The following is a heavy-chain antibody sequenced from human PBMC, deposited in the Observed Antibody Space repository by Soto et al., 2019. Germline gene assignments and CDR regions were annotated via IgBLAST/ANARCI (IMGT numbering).Heavy chain of an antibody. V-gene: IGHV5-10-1*01. Sequence: GESLKISCQGSGYSFTSYWISWVRQMPGKGLEKMRRMDPSDSYTNYSPSLQGHVTISADKSISTAYLQWSSLKASDTAMYYCARGPKGYCSSTSCYTVGWSDYYYGMDVWGQGTTVTVSS. CDR3: ARGPKGYCSSTSCYTVGWSDYYYGMDV. J-gene: IGHJ6*02. CDR1: GYSFTSYW. CDR2: MDPSDSYT. D-gene: IGHD2-2*02.